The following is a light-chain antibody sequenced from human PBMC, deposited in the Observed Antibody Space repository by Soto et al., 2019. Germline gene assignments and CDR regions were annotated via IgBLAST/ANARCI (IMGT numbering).Light chain of an antibody. CDR1: SSDVGAYNF. CDR3: SSHAGSIHFYV. J-gene: IGLJ1*01. Sequence: QSVLTQPPSASGSPGQSVTISCTVTSSDVGAYNFVSWYQQHPGKAPKLIISEVTKRPSGVPDRFSGSKSGNTASLTVSGLQAEDEADYYCSSHAGSIHFYVFGTGTKVTVL. V-gene: IGLV2-8*01. CDR2: EVT.